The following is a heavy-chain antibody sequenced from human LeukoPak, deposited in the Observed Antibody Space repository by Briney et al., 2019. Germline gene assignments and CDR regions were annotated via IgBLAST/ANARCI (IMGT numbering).Heavy chain of an antibody. J-gene: IGHJ2*01. D-gene: IGHD6-6*01. V-gene: IGHV4-59*01. CDR1: GGSISSYY. CDR3: AREEADSGSSSRHFDL. CDR2: VYYSGST. Sequence: PSETRSLTCTVSGGSISSYYWSWIRQPPGKGLEWIGYVYYSGSTNYNPSLKSRVTISLDTSKNQFSLNLSSVTAADTAVYYCAREEADSGSSSRHFDLWGRGTLVTVSS.